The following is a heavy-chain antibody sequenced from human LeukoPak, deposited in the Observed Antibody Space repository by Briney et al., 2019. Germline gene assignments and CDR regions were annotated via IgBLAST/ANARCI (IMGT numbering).Heavy chain of an antibody. CDR3: AKDPNIVVVPAAPKYFDY. CDR1: GFTFSSYA. Sequence: PGGSLRLSCAASGFTFSSYAMSWVRQAPGKGLEWVSAISGSGGSTYYADSVKGRFTISRDNSKNTLYLQMSSLRAEDTAVYYCAKDPNIVVVPAAPKYFDYWGQGTLVTVSS. J-gene: IGHJ4*02. CDR2: ISGSGGST. D-gene: IGHD2-2*01. V-gene: IGHV3-23*01.